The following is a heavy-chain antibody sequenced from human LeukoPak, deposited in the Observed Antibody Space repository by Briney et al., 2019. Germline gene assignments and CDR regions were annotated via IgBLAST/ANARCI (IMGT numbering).Heavy chain of an antibody. V-gene: IGHV1-69*04. J-gene: IGHJ5*02. CDR1: VGTFSSYA. CDR2: IIPILGIA. Sequence: ASVKVSCKASVGTFSSYAISWVRQAPGQGLEWMGRIIPILGIANYAQKFQGRVTIPADKSTSTAYMELSSLRSEDTAVYYCARGGIVVNWFDPWGQGALVAVSS. CDR3: ARGGIVVNWFDP. D-gene: IGHD6-19*01.